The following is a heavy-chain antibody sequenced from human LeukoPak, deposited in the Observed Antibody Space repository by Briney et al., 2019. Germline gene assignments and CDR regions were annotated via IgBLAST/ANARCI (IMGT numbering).Heavy chain of an antibody. Sequence: SQTLSLTCAISGDSVSSNSVTWNWIRQSPSRGLEWLGRAYYRSTWYNDYAVSVRGRITVNPDTSKNQFSLHLNSVTPEDTAVYYCARRLTQYDCFDPWGQGILVTVSS. D-gene: IGHD2-2*01. CDR1: GDSVSSNSVT. V-gene: IGHV6-1*01. CDR3: ARRLTQYDCFDP. J-gene: IGHJ5*02. CDR2: AYYRSTWYN.